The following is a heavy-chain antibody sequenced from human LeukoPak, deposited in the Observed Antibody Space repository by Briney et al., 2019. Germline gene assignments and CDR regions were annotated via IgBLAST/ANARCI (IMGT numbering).Heavy chain of an antibody. D-gene: IGHD1-26*01. CDR3: ARDTEWAFDY. CDR1: GFTFSSYG. V-gene: IGHV3-30*03. Sequence: PGGSLRLSCAASGFTFSSYGMHWVRQAPGKGLEWVAVISYDGSNKYYADSVKGRFTISRDNAKNSLYLQMNSLRDEDTALYYCARDTEWAFDYWGQGTRVIVSS. CDR2: ISYDGSNK. J-gene: IGHJ4*02.